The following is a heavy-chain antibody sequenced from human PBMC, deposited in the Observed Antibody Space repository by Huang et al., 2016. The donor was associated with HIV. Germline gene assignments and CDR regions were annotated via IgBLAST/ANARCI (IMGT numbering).Heavy chain of an antibody. Sequence: QVQLQESGPGLVKPSDTLSLTCTVSGGSITSHYWTWIRQPPGKGLEWIGNIYYSGSTNYKPSLQSRVTMSLDRTKNQFSLRVSSLTAADTAVYFCARGLPLVGALTYWGQGTPVTVSS. J-gene: IGHJ4*02. CDR3: ARGLPLVGALTY. V-gene: IGHV4-59*11. D-gene: IGHD1-26*01. CDR1: GGSITSHY. CDR2: IYYSGST.